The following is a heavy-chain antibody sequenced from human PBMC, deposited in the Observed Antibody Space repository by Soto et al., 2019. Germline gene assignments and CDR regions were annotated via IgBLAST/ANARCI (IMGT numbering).Heavy chain of an antibody. CDR1: GGSISSSSYY. CDR2: SYYSGST. J-gene: IGHJ6*02. D-gene: IGHD3-10*01. V-gene: IGHV4-39*01. Sequence: PSETLSLTCTVSGGSISSSSYYWGWIRQPPGKGLEWIGSSYYSGSTYYNPSLKSRVTISVDTSKNQFSLKLSSVTAADTAVYYCARQEKLLWFGELSTSGYYYYGMDVWGQGTTVT. CDR3: ARQEKLLWFGELSTSGYYYYGMDV.